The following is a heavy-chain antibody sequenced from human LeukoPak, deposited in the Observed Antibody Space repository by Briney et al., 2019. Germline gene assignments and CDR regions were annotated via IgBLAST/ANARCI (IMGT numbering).Heavy chain of an antibody. D-gene: IGHD3-10*01. CDR3: ARAFQYGSGSHPYSL. CDR2: IYDGGGT. V-gene: IGHV3-66*01. J-gene: IGHJ4*02. CDR1: GFSVSNNY. Sequence: GGSLRLSCAASGFSVSNNYMSWVRQAPGKGLGWVSGIYDGGGTYYADSVKGRFTISRDNFKNTVYLQVYSLRAEDTTMYYCARAFQYGSGSHPYSLWGRGTLVTVSS.